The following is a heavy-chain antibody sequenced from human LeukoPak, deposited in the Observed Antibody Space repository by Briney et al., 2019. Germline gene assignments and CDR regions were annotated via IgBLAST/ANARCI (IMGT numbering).Heavy chain of an antibody. CDR2: IYYSGGT. J-gene: IGHJ4*02. Sequence: SETLSLTCTVSGDSISSFYWSWIRQPPGKGLEWIGYIYYSGGTNYHPSLKSRVTMSVDTSKNQFSLKLSSVTAADTAVYYCARVRDSSGYYYYFDYWGQGTLVTVSS. CDR1: GDSISSFY. V-gene: IGHV4-59*01. CDR3: ARVRDSSGYYYYFDY. D-gene: IGHD3-22*01.